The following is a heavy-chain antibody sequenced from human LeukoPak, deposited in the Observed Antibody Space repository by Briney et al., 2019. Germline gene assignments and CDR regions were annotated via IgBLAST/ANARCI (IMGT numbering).Heavy chain of an antibody. CDR3: AKTGYCSSTSCSAGFDP. Sequence: GGSLRLSCAASGFTFSSSAMSWVPQAPGKGLDWVSGLSGGGGSTYYADSVKGRFTISRDNSKNTLYLQMNSLRAEDTAVYYCAKTGYCSSTSCSAGFDPWGQGTLVTVSS. CDR2: LSGGGGST. V-gene: IGHV3-23*01. CDR1: GFTFSSSA. D-gene: IGHD2-2*01. J-gene: IGHJ5*02.